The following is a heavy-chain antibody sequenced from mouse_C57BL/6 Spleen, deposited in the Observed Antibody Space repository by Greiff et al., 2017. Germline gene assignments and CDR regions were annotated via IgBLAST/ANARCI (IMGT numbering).Heavy chain of an antibody. CDR3: ARADSGSSRPRFAD. CDR2: INPGSGGT. J-gene: IGHJ3*01. D-gene: IGHD1-1*01. V-gene: IGHV1-54*01. CDR1: GYAFTNYL. Sequence: QVQLKESGAELVRPGTSVKVSCKASGYAFTNYLIKWVKQRPGQGLEWIGGINPGSGGTNYNEKFKGKATLTADKSSSTAYMQLSSLTSEDSAVYFGARADSGSSRPRFADWGQGTPVTVSA.